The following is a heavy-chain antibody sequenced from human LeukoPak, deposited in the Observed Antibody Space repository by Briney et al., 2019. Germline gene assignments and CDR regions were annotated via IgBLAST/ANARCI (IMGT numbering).Heavy chain of an antibody. D-gene: IGHD3-10*01. Sequence: ASVKVSCKVSGYTLTELSMHWVRQAPGKGLEWMGGFDPEDGETIYAQKFQGRVTMTRDTSISTAYMELSSLRSEDTAVYYCARGPIYGSGSYFDYWGQGTLVTVSS. CDR1: GYTLTELS. CDR2: FDPEDGET. CDR3: ARGPIYGSGSYFDY. J-gene: IGHJ4*02. V-gene: IGHV1-24*01.